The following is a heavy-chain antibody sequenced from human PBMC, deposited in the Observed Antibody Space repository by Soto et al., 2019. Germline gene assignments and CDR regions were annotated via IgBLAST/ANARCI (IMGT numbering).Heavy chain of an antibody. D-gene: IGHD3-16*02. Sequence: QVQLQESGPGLVKPSETLSLTCTVSGGSISDYQWNWIRQSPGKGLERIGYMYYSGTTNYNPSPKSRLQISLDTSTKPFSLRLRSVTAADTAVYYCVRMRGVGEISPYFDYWGQGTLVTVSS. CDR2: MYYSGTT. V-gene: IGHV4-59*01. CDR3: VRMRGVGEISPYFDY. CDR1: GGSISDYQ. J-gene: IGHJ4*02.